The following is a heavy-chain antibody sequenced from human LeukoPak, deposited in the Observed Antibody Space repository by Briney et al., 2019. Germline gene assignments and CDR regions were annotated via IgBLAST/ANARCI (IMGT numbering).Heavy chain of an antibody. Sequence: GGSLRLSCAASGFTFRSYGMHWVRQAPGKGLEWVAFIRYDGSNKYYADSVKGRFTISRDNSKNTLYLQMNSLRAEDTAVYYCAKDLLDSGSPQGVDYWGQGTLVTVSS. CDR2: IRYDGSNK. D-gene: IGHD6-6*01. V-gene: IGHV3-30*02. CDR3: AKDLLDSGSPQGVDY. J-gene: IGHJ4*02. CDR1: GFTFRSYG.